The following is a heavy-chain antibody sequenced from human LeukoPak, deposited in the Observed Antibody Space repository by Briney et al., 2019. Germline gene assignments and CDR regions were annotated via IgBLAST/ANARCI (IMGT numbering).Heavy chain of an antibody. CDR3: AKDSSSLYFDY. V-gene: IGHV3-30*18. CDR1: GFTFSSHG. Sequence: GGSLRLSCAASGFTFSSHGMHWVRQAPGKGLEWVAVISYDGTNQYYADSVKGRFTISRDNSKNTLYLQMNSLRAEDTAVYYCAKDSSSLYFDYWGQGTLVTVSS. J-gene: IGHJ4*02. D-gene: IGHD6-13*01. CDR2: ISYDGTNQ.